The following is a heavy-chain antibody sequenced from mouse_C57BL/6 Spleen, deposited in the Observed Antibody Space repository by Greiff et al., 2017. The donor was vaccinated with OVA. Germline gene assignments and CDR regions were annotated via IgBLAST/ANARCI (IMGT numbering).Heavy chain of an antibody. CDR3: AREGSYYSNFDY. CDR1: GFTFTDYY. CDR2: IRNKANGYTT. D-gene: IGHD2-5*01. J-gene: IGHJ2*01. V-gene: IGHV7-3*01. Sequence: EVQVVESGGGLVQPGGSLSLSCAASGFTFTDYYMSWVRQPPGKALEWLGFIRNKANGYTTEYSASVKGRFTISRDNSQSILYLQMNALRAEDSATYYCAREGSYYSNFDYRGQGTTLTVSS.